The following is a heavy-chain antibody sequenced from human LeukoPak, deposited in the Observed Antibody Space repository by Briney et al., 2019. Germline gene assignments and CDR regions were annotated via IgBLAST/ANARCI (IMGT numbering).Heavy chain of an antibody. CDR2: SKNKDYAYST. D-gene: IGHD3-10*01. Sequence: GGSLRLSCAASGFTFSDHHMDWVRQAPGKGLEWIGRSKNKDYAYSTVYAASVKGRFTFSRDDPKNSLYLQMNSLTTEDTAVYYCTRIFYYGARGYYPDFWGQGTLVTVSS. J-gene: IGHJ4*02. V-gene: IGHV3-72*01. CDR3: TRIFYYGARGYYPDF. CDR1: GFTFSDHH.